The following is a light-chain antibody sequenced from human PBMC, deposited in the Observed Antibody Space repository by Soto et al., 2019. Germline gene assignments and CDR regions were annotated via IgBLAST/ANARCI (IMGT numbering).Light chain of an antibody. CDR3: QQYISYPWT. CDR1: QNIGNY. J-gene: IGKJ1*01. CDR2: WTS. Sequence: DIQMTQSPSTLSGSVGDRVTITCRASQNIGNYLAWYQQKIGRAPKILIYWTSNLERGVPSRFSGSGTGTEFTLTINSLQPDDFASYFCQQYISYPWTFGQGTKVEI. V-gene: IGKV1-5*03.